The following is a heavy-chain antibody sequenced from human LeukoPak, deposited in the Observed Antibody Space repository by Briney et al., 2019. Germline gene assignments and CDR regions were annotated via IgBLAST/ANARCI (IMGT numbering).Heavy chain of an antibody. J-gene: IGHJ4*02. V-gene: IGHV3-15*01. CDR2: IKSKTDGGTT. CDR3: TTGRVLTTVKYSSGWNAFDY. CDR1: GFTFSNAW. Sequence: KSGGSLRLSCAASGFTFSNAWMSWVRQAPGKGLEWVGRIKSKTDGGTTDYAAPVKGRFTISRDDSKNTLYLQVNSLKTEDTAVYYCTTGRVLTTVKYSSGWNAFDYWGQGTLVTVSS. D-gene: IGHD6-19*01.